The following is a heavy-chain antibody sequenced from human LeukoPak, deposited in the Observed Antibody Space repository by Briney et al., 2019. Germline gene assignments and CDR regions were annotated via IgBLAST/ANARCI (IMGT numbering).Heavy chain of an antibody. Sequence: GGSLRLSCLASGFTFTNYGMSWVRQAPGKGLEWVSGISDSGVNKYYGDSVNGRFTISRDISQSTLYLQMNSLRDEDTAVYYCAKRLRDGYNSPIDYWGQGTLVTVSS. V-gene: IGHV3-23*01. CDR3: AKRLRDGYNSPIDY. D-gene: IGHD5-24*01. J-gene: IGHJ4*02. CDR1: GFTFTNYG. CDR2: ISDSGVNK.